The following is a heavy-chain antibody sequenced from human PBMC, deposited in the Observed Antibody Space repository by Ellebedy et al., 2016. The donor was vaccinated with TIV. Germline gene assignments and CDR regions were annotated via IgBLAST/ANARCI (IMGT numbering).Heavy chain of an antibody. CDR1: GYTFSSYG. CDR3: ARDGSRYYDSSGYYGGGLDV. CDR2: ISAYKGNT. Sequence: AASVKVSCKASGYTFSSYGISWARQAPGQGLEWMGWISAYKGNTNFALRLQGRVTMTTDTSTSTACMELRRLRSDDTAVYYCARDGSRYYDSSGYYGGGLDVWGQGTTVTVSS. D-gene: IGHD3-22*01. V-gene: IGHV1-18*04. J-gene: IGHJ6*02.